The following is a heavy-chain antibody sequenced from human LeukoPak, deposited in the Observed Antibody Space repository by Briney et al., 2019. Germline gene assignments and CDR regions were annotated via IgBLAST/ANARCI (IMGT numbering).Heavy chain of an antibody. CDR1: GGTFSSYA. D-gene: IGHD2-2*02. J-gene: IGHJ3*02. Sequence: ASVKVSCKASGGTFSSYAISWVRQAPGQGLEWMGGIIPIFGTANYAQKFQGRVTITADESTSTAYMELSSLRSEDTAVYYCAREKGVVVVPAAIRGYAFDIWGQGTMVTVSS. V-gene: IGHV1-69*13. CDR3: AREKGVVVVPAAIRGYAFDI. CDR2: IIPIFGTA.